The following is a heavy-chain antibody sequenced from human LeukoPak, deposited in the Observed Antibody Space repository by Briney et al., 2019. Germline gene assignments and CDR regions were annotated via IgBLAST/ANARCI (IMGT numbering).Heavy chain of an antibody. CDR2: ISSSSSYT. Sequence: PGGSLRLSCAASGFTFSDYYMSWIRQAPGKGLEWVSYISSSSSYTKYADSVKGRFTISRGNAKNSLYLQMNSLRAEDTAVYYCARVRGSYANDYWGQGTLVTVSS. D-gene: IGHD3-16*01. V-gene: IGHV3-11*06. J-gene: IGHJ4*02. CDR3: ARVRGSYANDY. CDR1: GFTFSDYY.